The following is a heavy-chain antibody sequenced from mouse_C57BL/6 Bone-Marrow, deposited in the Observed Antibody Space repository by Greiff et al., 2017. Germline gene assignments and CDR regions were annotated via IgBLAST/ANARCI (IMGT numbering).Heavy chain of an antibody. CDR3: ARWDGSHAY. Sequence: EVKLVESGGGLVQPGGSLSLSCAASGFTFTDYYMSWVRQPPGTALEWLGFISNKANGYTTEYSASVKGRFTISRDNSQSILYLQMNALRAEDSATYYCARWDGSHAYWGQGTLVTVSA. V-gene: IGHV7-3*01. J-gene: IGHJ3*01. D-gene: IGHD1-1*01. CDR1: GFTFTDYY. CDR2: ISNKANGYTT.